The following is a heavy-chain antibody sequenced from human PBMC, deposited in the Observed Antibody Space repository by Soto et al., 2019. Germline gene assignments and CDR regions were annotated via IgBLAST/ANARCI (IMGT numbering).Heavy chain of an antibody. Sequence: EVQLLESGGGLVQPGGSLRLSCAASGFTFSSYAMSWVRQAPGKGLEWVSAISGSGGSTYYADSVKGRFTISRDNSKNTLYLQMNSLRAEDTAVYYCAKPSMGSSLRNYYYYYGMDVWGQGTTVTVSS. CDR2: ISGSGGST. CDR1: GFTFSSYA. V-gene: IGHV3-23*01. J-gene: IGHJ6*02. CDR3: AKPSMGSSLRNYYYYYGMDV. D-gene: IGHD6-6*01.